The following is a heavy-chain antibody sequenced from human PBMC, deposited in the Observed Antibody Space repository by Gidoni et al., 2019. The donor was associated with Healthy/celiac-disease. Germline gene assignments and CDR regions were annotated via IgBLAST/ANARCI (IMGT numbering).Heavy chain of an antibody. CDR3: AKGDFVVVTASAFDY. V-gene: IGHV3-9*01. CDR2: ISWNSGSI. D-gene: IGHD2-21*02. Sequence: EVQLVESGGGLVQPGRSLRLSCAASGFTFEDYAMHWVRQAPGKGLEWVSGISWNSGSIGYADSVKGRFTISRDNAKNSLYLQMNSLRAEDTALYYCAKGDFVVVTASAFDYWGQGTLVTVSS. CDR1: GFTFEDYA. J-gene: IGHJ4*02.